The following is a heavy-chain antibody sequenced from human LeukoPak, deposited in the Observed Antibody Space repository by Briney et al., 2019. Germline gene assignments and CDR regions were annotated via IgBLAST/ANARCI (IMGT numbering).Heavy chain of an antibody. CDR2: IYYSGST. CDR3: AREGSGSYYFIDY. D-gene: IGHD3-10*01. CDR1: GGSISSGGYY. J-gene: IGHJ4*02. V-gene: IGHV4-31*03. Sequence: PSQTLSLTCTVSGGSISSGGYYWSWIRQHPRKGLEWIGYIYYSGSTYYNPSLKSRVTISVDTSKNQFSLKLSSVTAADTAVYYCAREGSGSYYFIDYWGQGTLVTVSS.